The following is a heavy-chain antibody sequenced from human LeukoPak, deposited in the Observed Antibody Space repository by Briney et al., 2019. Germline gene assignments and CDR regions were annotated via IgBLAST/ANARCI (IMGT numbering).Heavy chain of an antibody. CDR1: GFTFSGSA. D-gene: IGHD2-2*01. CDR3: TTPRLGYCSSTSCRNFDY. Sequence: GGSLRLSCAASGFTFSGSAMHWVRQASGKGLEWVGRIRSKANSYATAYAASVKGRLTISRDDSKNTAYLQMNSLKTEDTAVYYCTTPRLGYCSSTSCRNFDYWGQGTLVTVSS. V-gene: IGHV3-73*01. CDR2: IRSKANSYAT. J-gene: IGHJ4*02.